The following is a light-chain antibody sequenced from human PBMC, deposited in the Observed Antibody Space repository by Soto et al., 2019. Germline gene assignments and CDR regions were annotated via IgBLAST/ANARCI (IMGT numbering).Light chain of an antibody. J-gene: IGKJ4*01. Sequence: EIVLTQSPGTLSLSPGERATLSCRASQSVSSSYLAWYQQKPGQAPRLLIYGASSRANGIPDRFSGSGSGTDFTLTISRLEPEDFAVYYCQQRAFGGGTKVQIK. CDR1: QSVSSSY. V-gene: IGKV3-20*01. CDR3: QQRA. CDR2: GAS.